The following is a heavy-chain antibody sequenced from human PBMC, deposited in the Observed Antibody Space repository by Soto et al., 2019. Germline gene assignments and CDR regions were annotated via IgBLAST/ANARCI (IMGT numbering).Heavy chain of an antibody. CDR2: ITGSGDSI. CDR1: GFTFTNYG. V-gene: IGHV3-23*01. J-gene: IGHJ4*02. CDR3: ATITSGWFLLQPFDH. Sequence: VQLLESGGNLVQPGGSLRLSCAASGFTFTNYGMTWVRQAPGKGLEWVSAITGSGDSIYYADSVKGRFTISRDTSKNTLYLQMNSLKDEDTATYFCATITSGWFLLQPFDHWGPGTLVTVSS. D-gene: IGHD3-22*01.